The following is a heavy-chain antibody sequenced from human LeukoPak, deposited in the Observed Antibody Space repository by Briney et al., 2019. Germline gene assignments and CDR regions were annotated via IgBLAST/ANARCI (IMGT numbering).Heavy chain of an antibody. CDR2: ISYDGGDK. Sequence: GGSLRLSCAASGFTLSNYAMHWVRQGPGKGLEWVAVISYDGGDKYYADSVKGRFTISRDNSKNTLNLQMNSLRAEDTAVYYCARGSGFGGIYYYGMDVWGQGTTVTVSS. V-gene: IGHV3-30*03. D-gene: IGHD3-10*01. J-gene: IGHJ6*02. CDR1: GFTLSNYA. CDR3: ARGSGFGGIYYYGMDV.